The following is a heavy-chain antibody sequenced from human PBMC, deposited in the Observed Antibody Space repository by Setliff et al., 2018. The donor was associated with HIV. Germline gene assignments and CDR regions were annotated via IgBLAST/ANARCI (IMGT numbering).Heavy chain of an antibody. Sequence: SETLSLTCSVSGRSISSGGSYWSWVRQNPGKGLEWIGYIYDSGKTHYNPSLRSRVSISADTSKNQFSLNLTSVTAADTAVYYCASRITMISKAYWYFDLWGRGTLVTVSS. V-gene: IGHV4-31*03. D-gene: IGHD3-22*01. CDR3: ASRITMISKAYWYFDL. CDR2: IYDSGKT. J-gene: IGHJ2*01. CDR1: GRSISSGGSY.